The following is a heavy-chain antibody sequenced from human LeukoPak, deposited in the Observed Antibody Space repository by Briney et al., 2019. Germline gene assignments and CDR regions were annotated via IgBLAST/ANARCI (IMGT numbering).Heavy chain of an antibody. Sequence: GGSLRLSCEASGFTFNNYGMHWARQTPGKGLEWVAFIRYDESNKYYADSLKGRFTISRDNAKNSLYLQMNSLRAEDTAVYYCARESSVVRGVITDFDYWGQGTLVTVSS. J-gene: IGHJ4*02. V-gene: IGHV3-30*02. CDR2: IRYDESNK. CDR1: GFTFNNYG. D-gene: IGHD3-10*01. CDR3: ARESSVVRGVITDFDY.